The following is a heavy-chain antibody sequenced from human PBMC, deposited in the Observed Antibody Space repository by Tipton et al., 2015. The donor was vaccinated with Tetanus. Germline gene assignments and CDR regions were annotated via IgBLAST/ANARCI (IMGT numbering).Heavy chain of an antibody. CDR1: GGSISSGDYF. D-gene: IGHD3-9*01. CDR3: ARLGYDILTGYHYDY. V-gene: IGHV4-39*07. Sequence: LRLSCSVSGGSISSGDYFWSWIRQLPGKGLEWIGSIYYSGSTNYNPSLKSRVTISVDTSKNQFSLKLSSVTAADTAVYYCARLGYDILTGYHYDYWGQGTLVTVSS. J-gene: IGHJ4*02. CDR2: IYYSGST.